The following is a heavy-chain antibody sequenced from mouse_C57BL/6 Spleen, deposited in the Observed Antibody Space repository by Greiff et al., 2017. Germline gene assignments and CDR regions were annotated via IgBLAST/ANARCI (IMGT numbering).Heavy chain of an antibody. CDR2: INPGSGGT. CDR3: ARSCGNYEYFDV. J-gene: IGHJ1*03. V-gene: IGHV1-54*01. Sequence: QVQLQQSGAELVRPGTSVKVSCKASGYAFTNYLIEWVKQRPGQGLEWIGVINPGSGGTNYNEKFKGKATLTADKSSSTAYMQLSSLTSEDSAVYFCARSCGNYEYFDVWGTGTTVTVSS. CDR1: GYAFTNYL. D-gene: IGHD2-1*01.